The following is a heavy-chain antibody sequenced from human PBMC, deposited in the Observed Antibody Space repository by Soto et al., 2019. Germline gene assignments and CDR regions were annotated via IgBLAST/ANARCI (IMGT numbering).Heavy chain of an antibody. CDR1: GASVSNGY. J-gene: IGHJ4*02. V-gene: IGHV4-59*08. CDR3: ARNYGDYVDY. Sequence: SETLSLTCNVSGASVSNGYWSWIRQPPGKGLEWIGFMYFGGSFNYNPSLKSRATISVDTSKNQFSLKLTSVTAADTAVYYCARNYGDYVDYWGQGTLVTVSS. CDR2: MYFGGSF. D-gene: IGHD4-17*01.